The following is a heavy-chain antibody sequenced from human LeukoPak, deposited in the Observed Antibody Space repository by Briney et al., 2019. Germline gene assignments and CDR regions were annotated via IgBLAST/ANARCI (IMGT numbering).Heavy chain of an antibody. Sequence: PGRSLRLSCAAFGFAFSNQAMGWVRQASGKWLEWVSVISDSGDITYYADSVKGRFTISRDNSKNTLLLQMNSLRAEDTAVYYCAKDARRTSGWYCFDYWGQGTLVTVSS. V-gene: IGHV3-23*01. CDR3: AKDARRTSGWYCFDY. CDR2: ISDSGDIT. J-gene: IGHJ4*02. CDR1: GFAFSNQA. D-gene: IGHD6-19*01.